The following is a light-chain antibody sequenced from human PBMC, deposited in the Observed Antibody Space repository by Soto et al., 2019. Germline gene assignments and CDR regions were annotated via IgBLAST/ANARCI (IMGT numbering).Light chain of an antibody. V-gene: IGKV1-5*03. CDR1: QSFSSW. Sequence: DLQMTQSPSTLSASVGDRVTITCRASQSFSSWLAWYQQKPGKAPKLLIYKTSTLESGVPSRFSGSGSWTEFTLTISSLQPDYFATYYCQQYNSNPLTFGGGTKVEIK. CDR2: KTS. CDR3: QQYNSNPLT. J-gene: IGKJ4*01.